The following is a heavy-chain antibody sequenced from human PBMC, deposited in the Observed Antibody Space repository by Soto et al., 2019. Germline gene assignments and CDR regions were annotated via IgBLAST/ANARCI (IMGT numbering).Heavy chain of an antibody. CDR2: IYLGDSDT. Sequence: GESLKISCKGSGYRFTNFWIDWVRQMPGKGLEWMGIIYLGDSDTRYSPSFQGQVSISADKSIGTAYLQWNSLKASDTATYYCARRPSLVRDYGIDVRGQGTTVTVSS. CDR1: GYRFTNFW. V-gene: IGHV5-51*01. J-gene: IGHJ6*02. D-gene: IGHD3-10*01. CDR3: ARRPSLVRDYGIDV.